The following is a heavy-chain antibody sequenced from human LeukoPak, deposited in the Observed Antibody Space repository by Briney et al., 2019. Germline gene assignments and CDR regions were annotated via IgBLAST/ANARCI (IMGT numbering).Heavy chain of an antibody. V-gene: IGHV4-61*01. Sequence: SETLSLTCTVSGDSVSIDSYYWHWVRRSPGKGLEWVGFVYYSGRTKYNPSLKSRVAMSIDTSKNQVSLRLRSVTAADTAMYFCVREASTSYYDSSGYYRQTETFDVWGLGTMVTVSS. D-gene: IGHD3-22*01. J-gene: IGHJ3*01. CDR1: GDSVSIDSYY. CDR3: VREASTSYYDSSGYYRQTETFDV. CDR2: VYYSGRT.